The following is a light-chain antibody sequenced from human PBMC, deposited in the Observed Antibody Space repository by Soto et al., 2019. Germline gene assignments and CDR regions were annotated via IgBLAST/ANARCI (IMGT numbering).Light chain of an antibody. Sequence: EIVLTQSPATLSLSPGERATLSCRASQSVNSFLAWYQQKPGQAPRLLIYDASNRATGIPARFSGGGSGTDFTLTISSLEPDDFAVYYCQQRDNWPTFGQGTKLEIK. V-gene: IGKV3-11*01. CDR3: QQRDNWPT. CDR1: QSVNSF. CDR2: DAS. J-gene: IGKJ2*01.